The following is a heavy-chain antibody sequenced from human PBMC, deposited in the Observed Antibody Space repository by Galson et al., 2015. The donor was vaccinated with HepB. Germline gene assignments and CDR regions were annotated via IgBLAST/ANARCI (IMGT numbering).Heavy chain of an antibody. V-gene: IGHV3-49*04. J-gene: IGHJ4*02. CDR3: TRVLVATVSFLFDY. CDR2: IRSKAYGGTT. D-gene: IGHD5-12*01. Sequence: SLRLSCAASGFTFGDYAMSWVRQAPGKGLEWVGFIRSKAYGGTTEYAASVKGRFTISRDDSKSIAYLQMNSLKTEDTAVYYCTRVLVATVSFLFDYWGQGTLVTVSS. CDR1: GFTFGDYA.